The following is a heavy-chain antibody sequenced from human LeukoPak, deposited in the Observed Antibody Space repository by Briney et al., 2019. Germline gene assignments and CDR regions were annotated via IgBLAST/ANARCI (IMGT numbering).Heavy chain of an antibody. V-gene: IGHV1-2*02. CDR1: GYTFTGYY. Sequence: ASVKVSCKASGYTFTGYYMHWVRQAPGQGLEWMGWINPNSGGTNYAQKFQGRVTMTRDTSISTAYMELSRLRSDDTAVYFCSVVLVAAVGTSYLDYWGQGTLVTVSS. J-gene: IGHJ4*02. D-gene: IGHD2-15*01. CDR2: INPNSGGT. CDR3: SVVLVAAVGTSYLDY.